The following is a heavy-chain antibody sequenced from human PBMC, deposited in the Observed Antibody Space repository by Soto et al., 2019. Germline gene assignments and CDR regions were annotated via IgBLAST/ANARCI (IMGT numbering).Heavy chain of an antibody. CDR2: SSALNGFT. D-gene: IGHD6-6*01. CDR3: GATKRIAIWFPD. J-gene: IGHJ4*02. CDR1: GFTFTNYG. V-gene: IGHV1-18*01. Sequence: QLQLVQSGSEVKKPGASVKVSCKTSGFTFTNYGFTWVRQAPGKGLEWMGWSSALNGFTNYAQDFQGRVTLTTDSSNNTAYMELRGLRFDDTAFYFWGATKRIAIWFPDRGQGTLVSVAS.